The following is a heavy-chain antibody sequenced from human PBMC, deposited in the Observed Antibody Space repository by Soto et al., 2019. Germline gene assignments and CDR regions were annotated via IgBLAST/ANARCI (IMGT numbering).Heavy chain of an antibody. CDR1: GYTFTGYY. Sequence: AASVKVSCKASGYTFTGYYMHWVRQAPGQGLEWMGWINPNSGGTNYAQKFQGRVTMTRDTSISTAYMELSRLRSDDTAVYYCARDRKYHYYYYGMHVWCQANTLTLSS. CDR3: ARDRKYHYYYYGMHV. J-gene: IGHJ6*02. V-gene: IGHV1-2*02. CDR2: INPNSGGT. D-gene: IGHD2-2*02.